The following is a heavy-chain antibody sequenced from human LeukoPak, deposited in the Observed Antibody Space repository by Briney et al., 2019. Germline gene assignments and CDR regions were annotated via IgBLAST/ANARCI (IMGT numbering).Heavy chain of an antibody. CDR3: ARGGYLTGSTLLRGDFDL. CDR2: IYHSGST. Sequence: GSLRLSCAASGFTFSSYAMSWVRQAPGKGLEWIGSIYHSGSTYYNPSLKSRVTISVDTSKNQFSLKLSSVTAADTAVYYCARGGYLTGSTLLRGDFDLWGRGTLVTVSS. V-gene: IGHV4-38-2*01. J-gene: IGHJ2*01. D-gene: IGHD1-20*01. CDR1: GFTFSSYA.